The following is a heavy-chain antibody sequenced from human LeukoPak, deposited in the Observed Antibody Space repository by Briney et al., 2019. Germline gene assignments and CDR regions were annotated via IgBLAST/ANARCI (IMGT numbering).Heavy chain of an antibody. J-gene: IGHJ4*02. Sequence: GGSLRLSCAASGFIVSNKYMTWVRQAPGKGLEWVSSISSSSSYIYYADSVKGRFTISRDNAKNSLYLQMNSLRAEDTAVYYCARDLKSSKLDYWGQGTLVTVSS. V-gene: IGHV3-21*01. CDR3: ARDLKSSKLDY. CDR1: GFIVSNKY. CDR2: ISSSSSYI. D-gene: IGHD1-26*01.